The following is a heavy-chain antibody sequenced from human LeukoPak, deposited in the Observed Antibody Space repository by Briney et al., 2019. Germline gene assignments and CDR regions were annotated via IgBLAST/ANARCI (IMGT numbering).Heavy chain of an antibody. Sequence: ASVKVSCKASGYTFTSYDINRVRQAPGQGLEWMGWISAYNGNTNYAQELQGRVTMTTDTSTSTAYMELRSLRSDDTAVYYCARGSPSNYFGYWGQGTLVTVSS. D-gene: IGHD4-11*01. V-gene: IGHV1-18*01. CDR3: ARGSPSNYFGY. CDR1: GYTFTSYD. J-gene: IGHJ4*02. CDR2: ISAYNGNT.